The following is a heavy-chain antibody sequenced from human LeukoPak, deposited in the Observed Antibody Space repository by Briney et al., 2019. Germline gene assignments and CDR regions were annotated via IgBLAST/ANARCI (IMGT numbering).Heavy chain of an antibody. D-gene: IGHD6-19*01. CDR1: GFTFNNYW. Sequence: QSGGSLRLSCAASGFTFNNYWMHWVRQAPGKGLVWVSRIDNDGTGTRYADSVKGRFTISRDNAKNTLYLQMNSLRAADTAVYYCVGSSGWPACWGQGTLVTVSS. CDR3: VGSSGWPAC. CDR2: IDNDGTGT. V-gene: IGHV3-74*01. J-gene: IGHJ4*02.